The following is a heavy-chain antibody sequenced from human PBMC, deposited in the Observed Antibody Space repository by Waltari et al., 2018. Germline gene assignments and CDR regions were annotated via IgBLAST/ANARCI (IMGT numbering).Heavy chain of an antibody. CDR3: ARAEAGYFDWLTHDY. V-gene: IGHV4-59*11. CDR2: IYYSGST. Sequence: QVQLQESGPGLVKPSETLSLTCTVSGGSISSHYWSWIRQPPGKGLEWIGYIYYSGSTNYNPSLKRRVTISVDTSKNQFSLKRSSVTAADTAVYYCARAEAGYFDWLTHDYWGQGTLVTVSS. J-gene: IGHJ4*02. D-gene: IGHD3-9*01. CDR1: GGSISSHY.